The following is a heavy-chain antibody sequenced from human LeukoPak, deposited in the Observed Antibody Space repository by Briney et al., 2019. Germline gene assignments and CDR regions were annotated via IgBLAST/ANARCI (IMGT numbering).Heavy chain of an antibody. CDR3: ARGVVIAPQTFDY. D-gene: IGHD2-21*01. Sequence: SETLSLTCAVSGGSISSNNWWNWVRQPPGKGLEWIGEIYHSGSTNYNPSLKSRVTISVDTSKNQFSLKLSSVTAADTAVYYCARGVVIAPQTFDYWGQGTLVTVSS. CDR2: IYHSGST. J-gene: IGHJ4*02. CDR1: GGSISSNNW. V-gene: IGHV4-4*02.